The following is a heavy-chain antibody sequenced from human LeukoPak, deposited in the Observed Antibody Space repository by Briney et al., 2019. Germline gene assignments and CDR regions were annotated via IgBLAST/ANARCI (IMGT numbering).Heavy chain of an antibody. Sequence: SETLSLTCTVSGGSISSYYWSWIRQPPGKGLEWIGYIYYSGSTNYNPSLKSRVTISVDTSKNQFSLKLSSVTAADTAVYYCARTGCSGGXXXRYYYXGXDVWGXXXXVT. CDR3: ARTGCSGGXXXRYYYXGXDV. D-gene: IGHD2-15*01. CDR1: GGSISSYY. CDR2: IYYSGST. V-gene: IGHV4-59*01. J-gene: IGHJ6*02.